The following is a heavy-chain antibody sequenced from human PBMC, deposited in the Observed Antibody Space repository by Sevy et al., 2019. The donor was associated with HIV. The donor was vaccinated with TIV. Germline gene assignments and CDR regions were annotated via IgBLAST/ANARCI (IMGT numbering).Heavy chain of an antibody. Sequence: GGSLRLSCAASGFTFDDYAMHWVRQAPGKGLEWVSGISWNSGSIGYADSVKGRYIISRDNAKNSLYLQMNSLRAEDTALYYCAKDPYGDYVRGGHFFDYWGQGTLVTFSS. CDR2: ISWNSGSI. CDR1: GFTFDDYA. V-gene: IGHV3-9*01. D-gene: IGHD4-17*01. J-gene: IGHJ4*02. CDR3: AKDPYGDYVRGGHFFDY.